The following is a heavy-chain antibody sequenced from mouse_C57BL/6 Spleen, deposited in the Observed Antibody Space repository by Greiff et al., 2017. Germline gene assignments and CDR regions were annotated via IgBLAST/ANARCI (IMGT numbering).Heavy chain of an antibody. D-gene: IGHD1-1*01. V-gene: IGHV1-15*01. CDR2: IDPETGGT. CDR3: TRVPGDYYGRSY. CDR1: GYTFTDYE. J-gene: IGHJ2*01. Sequence: QVQLQQSGAELVRPGASVTLSCKASGYTFTDYEMHWVKQTPVHGLEWIGAIDPETGGTAYNQKFKGKAILTADKSSSTAYMELRSLTSEDSAVYYCTRVPGDYYGRSYWGQGTTLTVSS.